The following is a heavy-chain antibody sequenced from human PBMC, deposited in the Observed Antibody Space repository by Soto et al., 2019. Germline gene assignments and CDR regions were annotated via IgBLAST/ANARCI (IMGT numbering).Heavy chain of an antibody. D-gene: IGHD2-21*02. CDR3: ARDLWGYCGTDCYPLDV. CDR2: MYNTGST. J-gene: IGHJ6*02. V-gene: IGHV4-59*01. CDR1: GGSIRGYY. Sequence: TSETLSLTSTVSGGSIRGYYWSWIRQPPGKGLEWIGYMYNTGSTVYNPSFKSRVTISVDTSKNQFSLKLNSVTAADTAVYYCARDLWGYCGTDCYPLDVWGQGTTVTVSS.